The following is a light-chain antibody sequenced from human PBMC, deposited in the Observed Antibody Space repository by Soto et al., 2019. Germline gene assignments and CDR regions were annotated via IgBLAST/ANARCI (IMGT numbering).Light chain of an antibody. CDR1: QNINTF. CDR2: GAS. V-gene: IGKV1-39*01. CDR3: QQSYDTLLS. J-gene: IGKJ4*01. Sequence: DIEMTQSPSSLSASVGDRITISCRASQNINTFLNWYQQKGGKAPKLLIHGASSLQSGVPLRFSGSGSGTDFSLTISSLQPEDFATYYGQQSYDTLLSFGGGTKVEIK.